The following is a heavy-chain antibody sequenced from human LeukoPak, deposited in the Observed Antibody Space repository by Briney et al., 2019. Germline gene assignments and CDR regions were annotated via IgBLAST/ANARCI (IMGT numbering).Heavy chain of an antibody. CDR2: IIPILGIA. V-gene: IGHV1-69*02. J-gene: IGHJ3*02. CDR1: GGTFSSYT. CDR3: AGTPVVGDYELHAFDI. D-gene: IGHD4-17*01. Sequence: SVKVSCKASGGTFSSYTISWVRQAPGQGLEWMGRIIPILGIANYAQKFQGRVTIPADKSTSTAYMELSNLRSEDTAVYYCAGTPVVGDYELHAFDIWGQGTMVTVSS.